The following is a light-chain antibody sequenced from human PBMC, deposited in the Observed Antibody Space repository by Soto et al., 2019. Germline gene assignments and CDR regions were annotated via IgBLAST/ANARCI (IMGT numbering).Light chain of an antibody. V-gene: IGKV3-20*01. CDR1: QSVTSNY. J-gene: IGKJ1*01. CDR3: QHYGSSVPWT. CDR2: AAS. Sequence: EVVLTQSPGTVPLSPGERATLSCRASQSVTSNYLAWYQQKPGQAPRLLIYAASSRATGIPDRFSGSGSGTDFTLSISRVESEDFAVYYCQHYGSSVPWTFGQGTKVEIK.